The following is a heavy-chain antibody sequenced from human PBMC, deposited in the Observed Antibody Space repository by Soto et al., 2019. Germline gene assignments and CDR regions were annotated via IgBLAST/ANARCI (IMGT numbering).Heavy chain of an antibody. CDR2: ISGSGGST. J-gene: IGHJ4*02. CDR3: AKLTVVINDYLDY. D-gene: IGHD3-22*01. Sequence: PGESLKISCAASGFTFSSYAMSWVRQAPGKGLEWVSAISGSGGSTYYADSVKGRFTISRDNSKNTLYLQMNSLRAEDTAVYYCAKLTVVINDYLDYWGPAPLVTVSS. V-gene: IGHV3-23*01. CDR1: GFTFSSYA.